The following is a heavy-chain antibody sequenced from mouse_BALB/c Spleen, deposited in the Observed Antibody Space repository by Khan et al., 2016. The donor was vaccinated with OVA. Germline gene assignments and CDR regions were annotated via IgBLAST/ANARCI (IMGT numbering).Heavy chain of an antibody. CDR3: ARLAYYYDSEGFAY. CDR1: GFTFSTYG. D-gene: IGHD1-1*01. J-gene: IGHJ3*01. CDR2: VSTGGHYT. V-gene: IGHV5-6*01. Sequence: EVELVESGGDVVKPGGSLKLSCAASGFTFSTYGMSWVRQTPDKRLEWVATVSTGGHYTYYPDTVKGQFTISRDNAKNTLYLQMSSLKSEDTAMFYCARLAYYYDSEGFAYWGQGTRVTVSA.